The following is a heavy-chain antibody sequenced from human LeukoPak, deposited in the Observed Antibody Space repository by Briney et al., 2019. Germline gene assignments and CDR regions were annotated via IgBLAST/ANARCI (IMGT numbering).Heavy chain of an antibody. Sequence: PGGSLRLSCAASGFTFRSYGLHWVRQAPGKGLEWVALIRSDGSSKNYADSVKGRFTISRDASKNTVYLQMNSLRAEGTAVYSCAKWSGDYPSYYLDYWGQGTLVTVSS. CDR3: AKWSGDYPSYYLDY. J-gene: IGHJ4*02. D-gene: IGHD4-17*01. V-gene: IGHV3-30*02. CDR2: IRSDGSSK. CDR1: GFTFRSYG.